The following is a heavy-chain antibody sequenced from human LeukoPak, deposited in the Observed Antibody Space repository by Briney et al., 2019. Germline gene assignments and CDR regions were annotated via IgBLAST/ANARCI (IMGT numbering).Heavy chain of an antibody. J-gene: IGHJ4*02. V-gene: IGHV3-30*04. Sequence: GSLRLSCAASGFNFSNYAMHWVRQAPGKGLEWVAVISYEGNNKYYADSVKGRFTISRDNSKNKLYLQMNSLRAEDTAVYYCAKQGSGSYSWYFDYWGQGTLVTVSS. CDR2: ISYEGNNK. D-gene: IGHD3-22*01. CDR1: GFNFSNYA. CDR3: AKQGSGSYSWYFDY.